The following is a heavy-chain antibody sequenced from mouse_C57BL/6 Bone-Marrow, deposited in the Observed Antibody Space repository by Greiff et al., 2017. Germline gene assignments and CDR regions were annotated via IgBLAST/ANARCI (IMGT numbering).Heavy chain of an antibody. CDR3: ATRMDE. V-gene: IGHV1-55*01. Sequence: QVQLQQPGAELVKPGASVKMSCKASGYTFTSYWITWVKQRPGQGLEWIGDIYPGSGSTTYNEKFKSKAPLTVDTSSSTAYMPPSSLTSADSAVYYCATRMDEWGQGTLVNVSA. CDR1: GYTFTSYW. CDR2: IYPGSGST. J-gene: IGHJ3*01. D-gene: IGHD2-3*01.